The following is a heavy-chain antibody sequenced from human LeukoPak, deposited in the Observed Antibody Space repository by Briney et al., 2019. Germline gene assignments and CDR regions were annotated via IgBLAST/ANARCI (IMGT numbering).Heavy chain of an antibody. D-gene: IGHD4-17*01. V-gene: IGHV4-39*01. Sequence: PSETLSLNCTVFGRSVSSSSYYRGRLRPSPGKGLKRTGSIYYSGSTYYNPSIKSRVTISVDTSKNQFSLKLSSVTAADTAVYYCARIYGDYVYYYYMDVWGKGTTVTVSS. CDR1: GRSVSSSSYY. CDR2: IYYSGST. CDR3: ARIYGDYVYYYYMDV. J-gene: IGHJ6*03.